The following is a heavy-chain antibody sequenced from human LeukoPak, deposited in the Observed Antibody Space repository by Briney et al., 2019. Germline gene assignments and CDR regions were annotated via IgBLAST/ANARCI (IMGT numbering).Heavy chain of an antibody. V-gene: IGHV4-61*02. D-gene: IGHD2-2*01. CDR2: IYTSGST. J-gene: IGHJ4*02. CDR3: ARAFGDIVVVPAATTFDY. CDR1: GGSISSGSYY. Sequence: SQTLSLTCTVSGGSISSGSYYWSWIRQPAGKGLEWIGRIYTSGSTNYNPSLKSRVTMSVDRSKNQFSLKLSSVTAADTAVYYCARAFGDIVVVPAATTFDYWGQGTLVTVSS.